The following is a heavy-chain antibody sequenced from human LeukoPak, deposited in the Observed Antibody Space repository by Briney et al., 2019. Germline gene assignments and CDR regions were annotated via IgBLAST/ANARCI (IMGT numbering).Heavy chain of an antibody. D-gene: IGHD1-26*01. V-gene: IGHV4-59*12. Sequence: PSETLSLTCTVSGGAISGYYWSWIRQPPGKGLEWIGNIFYTGSTYYNPSLKSRVTISIDTSRNQFSLKLSSVTAADTAVYYCARIGGSFYFYYFMDVWGKGTTVTVSS. CDR1: GGAISGYY. CDR2: IFYTGST. CDR3: ARIGGSFYFYYFMDV. J-gene: IGHJ6*03.